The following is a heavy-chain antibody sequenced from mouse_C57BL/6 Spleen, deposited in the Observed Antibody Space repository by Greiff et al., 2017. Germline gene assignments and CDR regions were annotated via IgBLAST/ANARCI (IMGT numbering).Heavy chain of an antibody. CDR1: GYSFTDYN. CDR3: ASECTLITTVAFAY. J-gene: IGHJ3*01. CDR2: INPNYGTT. D-gene: IGHD1-1*01. V-gene: IGHV1-39*01. Sequence: EVQLQQSGPELVKPGASVKISCKASGYSFTDYNMNWVKQSNGKSLEWIGVINPNYGTTSYNQKFKGKATLPVDESAGTAYMQLDCLTSEDSAVYYCASECTLITTVAFAYWGQGALVTVSA.